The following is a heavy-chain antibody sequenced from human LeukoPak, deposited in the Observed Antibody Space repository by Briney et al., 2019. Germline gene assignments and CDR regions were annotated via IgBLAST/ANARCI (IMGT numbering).Heavy chain of an antibody. CDR3: ARDRHCVNGLCHNSPGMDV. J-gene: IGHJ6*02. V-gene: IGHV3-33*01. CDR1: GFTFSGYG. D-gene: IGHD2-8*01. CDR2: IWFDGKND. Sequence: GGSLRLSCAASGFTFSGYGMHWVRLAPGKGREWVADIWFDGKNDHFAACVKGRFTISRDNSKKTMYLQINSLRAEDTAVYYCARDRHCVNGLCHNSPGMDVWGRGTTVTVSS.